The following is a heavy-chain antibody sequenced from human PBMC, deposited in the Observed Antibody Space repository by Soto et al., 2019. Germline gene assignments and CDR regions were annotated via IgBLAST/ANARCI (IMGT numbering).Heavy chain of an antibody. CDR3: ARDWVHSYCSGGSCLNYYYYGMDV. V-gene: IGHV4-59*01. Sequence: SETLSLTCTVSGGSISSYYLSWIRQPPGKGLEWIGYIYYSGSTNYNPSLKSRVTISVDTSKNQFSLKLSSVTAADTAVYYCARDWVHSYCSGGSCLNYYYYGMDVWGQGTTVTVSS. J-gene: IGHJ6*02. CDR1: GGSISSYY. CDR2: IYYSGST. D-gene: IGHD2-15*01.